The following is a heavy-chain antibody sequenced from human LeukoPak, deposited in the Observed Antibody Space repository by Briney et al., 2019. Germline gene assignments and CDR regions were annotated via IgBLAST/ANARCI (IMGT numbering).Heavy chain of an antibody. V-gene: IGHV3-21*01. J-gene: IGHJ4*02. CDR1: GFTFNTFN. CDR2: ITSGGDYI. CDR3: ARGHYDVLAASYKWTPDY. Sequence: GGSLRLSCAASGFTFNTFNMNWVRQAPGKGLEWVSTITSGGDYIYYADSVKGRFTTSRDNAKNSLSLQLNSLRVEDTAVYYCARGHYDVLAASYKWTPDYWGQGALVTVSS. D-gene: IGHD3-9*01.